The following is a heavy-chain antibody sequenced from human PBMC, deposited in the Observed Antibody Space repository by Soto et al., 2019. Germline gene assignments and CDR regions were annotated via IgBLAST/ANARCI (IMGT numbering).Heavy chain of an antibody. CDR3: VRRAITATTSWGSFDI. Sequence: EVQLLESGGGLVQPGGSLRLSCAASGFSFTNYVMNWVRQTLGKGLEWVSTISGSGDSTYYTDSVKGRFTISRDNFKSTLFLQMNSLRADDTAVYYFVRRAITATTSWGSFDIWGQGTMVTFSS. J-gene: IGHJ3*02. V-gene: IGHV3-23*01. D-gene: IGHD1-7*01. CDR1: GFSFTNYV. CDR2: ISGSGDST.